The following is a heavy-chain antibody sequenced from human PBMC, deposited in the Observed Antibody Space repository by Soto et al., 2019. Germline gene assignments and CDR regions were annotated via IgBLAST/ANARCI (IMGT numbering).Heavy chain of an antibody. CDR3: ATKDDNYYYYGMDV. V-gene: IGHV3-21*01. CDR1: GFTFSSYS. CDR2: ISSSSSYI. Sequence: EVQLVESGGGLVKPGGSLRLSCAASGFTFSSYSMNWVRQAPGKGLEWVSSISSSSSYIYYADSVKGRFTISRDNAKNSLYLQMNSLRAEDTAVSYCATKDDNYYYYGMDVWGQGTTVTVSS. J-gene: IGHJ6*02. D-gene: IGHD3-9*01.